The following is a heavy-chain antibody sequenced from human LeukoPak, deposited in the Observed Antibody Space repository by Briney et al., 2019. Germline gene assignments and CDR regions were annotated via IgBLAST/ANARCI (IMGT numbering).Heavy chain of an antibody. Sequence: PGGTLRLSCAASGFTFRDYYMSWIRQAPGKGPEWVSYISDTSRHTKYADSVKGRFTISRDNAKNSLYLEMNSLRAEDTAVYYCARDSPGNWGRDYWGQGTLVTVSS. V-gene: IGHV3-11*05. J-gene: IGHJ4*02. CDR1: GFTFRDYY. D-gene: IGHD7-27*01. CDR2: ISDTSRHT. CDR3: ARDSPGNWGRDY.